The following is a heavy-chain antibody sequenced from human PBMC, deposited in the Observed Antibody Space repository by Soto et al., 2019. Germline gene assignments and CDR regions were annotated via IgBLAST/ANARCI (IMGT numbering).Heavy chain of an antibody. V-gene: IGHV3-21*01. CDR3: ARGPGNYYYYYMDV. J-gene: IGHJ6*03. CDR1: GFTFSSYS. D-gene: IGHD2-2*01. CDR2: ISSSSSYI. Sequence: EVQLVESGGGLVKPGGALRLSCAASGFTFSSYSMNWVRQAPGKGREWVSSISSSSSYIYYADSVKGRFTISRDNAKNSLDLQMNILRAEDTAVYYCARGPGNYYYYYMDVWGKGTTVTVSS.